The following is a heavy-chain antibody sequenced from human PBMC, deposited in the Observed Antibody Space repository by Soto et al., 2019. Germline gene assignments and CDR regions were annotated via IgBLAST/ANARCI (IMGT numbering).Heavy chain of an antibody. J-gene: IGHJ4*02. CDR3: ARSNWNYVRTLDY. CDR2: IHHSGST. D-gene: IGHD1-7*01. V-gene: IGHV4-4*02. Sequence: SETLSLTCAVSSGSIGSSYWCSWVRQPPGKGLEWIGEIHHSGSTNYNPSLKSRVTMSVDKSKNQFSLKLSSVTAADTAVYYWARSNWNYVRTLDYWGQGTLVTVSS. CDR1: SGSIGSSYW.